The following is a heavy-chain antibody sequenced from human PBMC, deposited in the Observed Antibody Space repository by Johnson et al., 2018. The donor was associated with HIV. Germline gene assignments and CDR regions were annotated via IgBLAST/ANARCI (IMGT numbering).Heavy chain of an antibody. D-gene: IGHD1-7*01. CDR1: GFTVSSNY. Sequence: VQLVESGGGLVQPGGSLRLSCAASGFTVSSNYMSWIRQAPGKGLEWVSGISWNSGSIGYADSVKGRFTISRDNSKNTLYLQMNSLRAEDTAVYYCARGRTLITGTTFLFPVDIWGQGTMVTVSS. CDR2: SWNSGSI. J-gene: IGHJ3*02. CDR3: ARGRTLITGTTFLFPVDI. V-gene: IGHV3-66*02.